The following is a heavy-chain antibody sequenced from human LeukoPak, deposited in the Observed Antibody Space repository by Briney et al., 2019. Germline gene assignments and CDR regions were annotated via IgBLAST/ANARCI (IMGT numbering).Heavy chain of an antibody. CDR1: GGSISSGGYY. CDR3: ARGEGYGDYGAFDI. D-gene: IGHD4-17*01. J-gene: IGHJ3*02. V-gene: IGHV4-30-2*01. CDR2: IYHSGST. Sequence: SQTLSLTCTVSGGSISSGGYYWSWIRQPPGKGLEWIGYIYHSGSTYYNPSLKSRVTISVDRSKNQFSLKLSSVTAADTAVYYCARGEGYGDYGAFDIWGQGTMVTVSS.